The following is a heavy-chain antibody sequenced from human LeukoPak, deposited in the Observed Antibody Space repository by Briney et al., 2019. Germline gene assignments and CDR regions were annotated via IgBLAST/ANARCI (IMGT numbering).Heavy chain of an antibody. J-gene: IGHJ6*02. Sequence: GGSLRLSCAASGFTFSSYWMSWVRQAPGKGLEWVANIKQDGSEKDYVDSVKGRFTIYRDNAKNSLYLQMNSLRAEDTAVYYCARGAAAGTLNYYYYYGMDVWGQGTTVTVSS. D-gene: IGHD6-13*01. CDR1: GFTFSSYW. V-gene: IGHV3-7*01. CDR3: ARGAAAGTLNYYYYYGMDV. CDR2: IKQDGSEK.